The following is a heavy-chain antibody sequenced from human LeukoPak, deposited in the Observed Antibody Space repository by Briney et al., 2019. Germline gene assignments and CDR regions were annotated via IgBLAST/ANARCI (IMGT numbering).Heavy chain of an antibody. CDR2: VCANGNT. Sequence: SETLSLTCTVSGGSIGSSNYCWGWIRQPPGKGLEWIGNVCANGNTYYNPSPSSRATISVDTSKNHFSLKLTSVTAADTALYYSARLLTTVVTWGQGTLVTVSS. V-gene: IGHV4-39*02. J-gene: IGHJ5*02. D-gene: IGHD4-11*01. CDR1: GGSIGSSNYC. CDR3: ARLLTTVVT.